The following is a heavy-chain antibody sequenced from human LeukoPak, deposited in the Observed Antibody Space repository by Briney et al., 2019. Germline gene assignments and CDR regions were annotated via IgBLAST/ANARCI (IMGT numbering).Heavy chain of an antibody. CDR3: AREGRYQQLVPQGDY. V-gene: IGHV4-34*01. CDR1: GFTFSSYS. J-gene: IGHJ4*02. CDR2: INHSGST. Sequence: GSLRLSCAASGFTFSSYSMNWVRQPPGKGLEWIGEINHSGSTNYNPSLKSRVTISVDTSKNQFSLKLSSVTAADTAVYFCAREGRYQQLVPQGDYWGQGTLVTVSS. D-gene: IGHD1-1*01.